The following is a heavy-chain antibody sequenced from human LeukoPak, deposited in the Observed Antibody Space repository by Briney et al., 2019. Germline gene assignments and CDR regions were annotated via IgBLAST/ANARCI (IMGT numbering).Heavy chain of an antibody. CDR1: GGSISSSSYY. CDR3: AREGGQQLAPNAFDI. Sequence: SETLSLTCTVSGGSISSSSYYWGWIRQPPGKGLEWIGSIYYSGSTYYNPSLKSRVTISVDTSKNQFSLKLSSVTAADTAVYYCAREGGQQLAPNAFDIWGQGTMVTVSS. V-gene: IGHV4-39*07. J-gene: IGHJ3*02. CDR2: IYYSGST. D-gene: IGHD6-13*01.